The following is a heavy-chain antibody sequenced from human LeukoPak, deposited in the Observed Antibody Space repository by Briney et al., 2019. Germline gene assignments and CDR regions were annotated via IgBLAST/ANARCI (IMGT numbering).Heavy chain of an antibody. CDR3: ARDAPSRIQLWLSTYYDSSGYYFDY. D-gene: IGHD3-22*01. V-gene: IGHV4-39*07. CDR1: GGSISNYY. CDR2: IYYSGST. Sequence: SETLSLTCTVSGGSISNYYWSWIRQPPGKGLEWIGSIYYSGSTYYNPSLKSRVTISVDTSKNQFSLKLSSVTAADTAVYYCARDAPSRIQLWLSTYYDSSGYYFDYWGQGTLVTVSS. J-gene: IGHJ4*02.